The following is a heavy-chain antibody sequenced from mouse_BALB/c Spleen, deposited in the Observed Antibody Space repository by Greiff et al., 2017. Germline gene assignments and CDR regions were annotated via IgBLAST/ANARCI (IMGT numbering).Heavy chain of an antibody. D-gene: IGHD2-2*01. V-gene: IGHV1-4*02. CDR1: GYTFTSYT. Sequence: VQLQQSAAELARPGASVKMSCKASGYTFTSYTMHWVKQRPGQGLEWIGYINPSSGYTEYNQKFKDKTTLTADKSSSTAYMQLSSLTSEDSAVYYCARPYGYLYYFDYWGQGTTLTVSS. CDR3: ARPYGYLYYFDY. J-gene: IGHJ2*01. CDR2: INPSSGYT.